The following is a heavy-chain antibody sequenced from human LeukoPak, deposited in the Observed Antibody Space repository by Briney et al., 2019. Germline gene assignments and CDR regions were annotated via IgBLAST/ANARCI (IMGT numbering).Heavy chain of an antibody. CDR2: IYTSGST. J-gene: IGHJ6*02. CDR1: GGSISSYY. CDR3: ARSSGWSTDWYYGMDV. Sequence: PSETLSLTCTVSGGSISSYYWSWIRQPAGKGLEWIGRIYTSGSTNYNPSLKSRVTMSVDTSKNQFSLKLSSVTAADTAVYYCARSSGWSTDWYYGMDVWGQGTTVTVSS. D-gene: IGHD6-19*01. V-gene: IGHV4-4*07.